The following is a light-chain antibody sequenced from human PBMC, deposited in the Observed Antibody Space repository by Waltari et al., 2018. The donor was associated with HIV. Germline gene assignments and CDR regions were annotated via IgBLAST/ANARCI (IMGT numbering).Light chain of an antibody. Sequence: QSALTQPASVSGSPGQSITLSCTGASSDVGRYTYVSWYQHPPGKAPKLNIYDVSNRPSGVSNRFSGSKSGTTASLTLSGLQAEDEADYYCSSYTSSRTVVFGGGTKLTVL. CDR3: SSYTSSRTVV. J-gene: IGLJ2*01. CDR2: DVS. CDR1: SSDVGRYTY. V-gene: IGLV2-14*03.